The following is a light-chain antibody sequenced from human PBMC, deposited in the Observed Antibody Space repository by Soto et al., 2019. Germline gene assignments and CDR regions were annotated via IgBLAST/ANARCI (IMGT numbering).Light chain of an antibody. Sequence: QSVLTQPASVSGSPGQSITIFCAGTMRDIGAYNLVSWYQQHPGRAPQLIIYGVRNRPSGSSFRFSGSKSGNTASLTISGLQAEDEADYYCSSFTSRSSLIFGGGTKLTVL. CDR1: MRDIGAYNL. J-gene: IGLJ2*01. CDR2: GVR. V-gene: IGLV2-14*01. CDR3: SSFTSRSSLI.